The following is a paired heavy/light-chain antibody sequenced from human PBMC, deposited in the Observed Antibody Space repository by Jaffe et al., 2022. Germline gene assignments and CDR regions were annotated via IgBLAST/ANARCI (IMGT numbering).Heavy chain of an antibody. CDR3: ARDMRWGSGSYRVGGGGWPSLNWFDP. J-gene: IGHJ5*02. D-gene: IGHD3-10*01. Sequence: QVQLQESGPGLVKPSQTLSLTCTVSGGSISSGSYYWSWIRQPAGKGLEWIGRIYTSGSTNYNPSLKSRVTISVDTSKNQFSLKLSSVTAADTAVYYCARDMRWGSGSYRVGGGGWPSLNWFDPWGQGTLVTVSS. CDR2: IYTSGST. CDR1: GGSISSGSYY. V-gene: IGHV4-61*02.
Light chain of an antibody. Sequence: DIQMTQSPSSLSASVGDRVTITCRASQSISSYLNWYQQKPGKAPKLLIYAASSLQSGVPSRFSGSGSGTDFTLTISSLQPEDFATYYCQQSYSTPTTFGGGTKVEIK. CDR2: AAS. V-gene: IGKV1-39*01. J-gene: IGKJ4*01. CDR3: QQSYSTPTT. CDR1: QSISSY.